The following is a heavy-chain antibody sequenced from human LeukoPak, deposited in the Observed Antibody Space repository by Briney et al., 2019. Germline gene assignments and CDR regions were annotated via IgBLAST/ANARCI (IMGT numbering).Heavy chain of an antibody. Sequence: SGTLSPTCTVSGGSISSSSYYWGWIRQPPGKGLEWIGSIYYSGSTYYNPSLKSRVTISVDTSKNQFSLKLSSVTAADTAVYYCARLVSAPYWAYYYGMDVWGQGTTVTVSS. D-gene: IGHD2-21*01. V-gene: IGHV4-39*01. CDR2: IYYSGST. CDR3: ARLVSAPYWAYYYGMDV. CDR1: GGSISSSSYY. J-gene: IGHJ6*02.